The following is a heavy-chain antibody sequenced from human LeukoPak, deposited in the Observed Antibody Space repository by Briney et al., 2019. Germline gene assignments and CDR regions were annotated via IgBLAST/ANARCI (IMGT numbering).Heavy chain of an antibody. V-gene: IGHV1-24*01. D-gene: IGHD3-9*01. CDR1: GYTLTELS. J-gene: IGHJ4*02. Sequence: ASVKVSCKVSGYTLTELSMHWVRQAPGKGLEWMGGFDPEDGETIYAQKFQGRVTMTEDTSTDTAYMELSSLRSEDTAVYYCARVDILTGYSSFDYWGQGTLVTVSS. CDR3: ARVDILTGYSSFDY. CDR2: FDPEDGET.